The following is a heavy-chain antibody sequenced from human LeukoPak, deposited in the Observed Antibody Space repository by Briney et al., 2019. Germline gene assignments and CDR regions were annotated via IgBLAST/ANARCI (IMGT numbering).Heavy chain of an antibody. CDR1: GYTFTSYG. J-gene: IGHJ4*02. CDR3: ARGADDILTGYYQT. D-gene: IGHD3-9*01. Sequence: ASVKVSCKASGYTFTSYGISWVRQAHGQGLECMGWISAYNGNTNYAQKLQGRVTMTTDTSTSTAYMELRSLRSDDTAVYYCARGADDILTGYYQTWGQGTLVTVSS. V-gene: IGHV1-18*01. CDR2: ISAYNGNT.